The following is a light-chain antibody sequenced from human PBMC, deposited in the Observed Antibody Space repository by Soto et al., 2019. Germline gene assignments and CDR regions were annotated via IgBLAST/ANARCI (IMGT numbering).Light chain of an antibody. J-gene: IGLJ3*02. CDR3: NSFTSSSTWV. CDR1: SSDVGGYNY. CDR2: EVS. V-gene: IGLV2-14*01. Sequence: QSALTQPASVSGSPGRSITISCTGTSSDVGGYNYVSWYQQHPGKAPKLMIYEVSNRPSGVSNRFSGSKSGNTASLTISGLQAEDEADYYCNSFTSSSTWVFGGGTKLTVL.